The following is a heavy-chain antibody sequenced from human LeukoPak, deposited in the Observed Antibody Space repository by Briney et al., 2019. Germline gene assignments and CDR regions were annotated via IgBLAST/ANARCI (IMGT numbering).Heavy chain of an antibody. Sequence: PGGSLRLSCAASGFTFSSYGMHWVRQAPGKGLEWVAFIRYDGSNTYYADSVKGRVTISRDNSKNTLYLEMNSLRAEDTAVYYCARDRAAAGMGNGMDVWGQGTTVTVSS. CDR3: ARDRAAAGMGNGMDV. CDR1: GFTFSSYG. J-gene: IGHJ6*02. V-gene: IGHV3-30*02. CDR2: IRYDGSNT. D-gene: IGHD6-13*01.